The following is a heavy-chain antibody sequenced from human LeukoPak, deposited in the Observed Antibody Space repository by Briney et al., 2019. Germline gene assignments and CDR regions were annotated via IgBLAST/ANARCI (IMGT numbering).Heavy chain of an antibody. CDR1: GFTFSSYW. D-gene: IGHD5-24*01. V-gene: IGHV3-74*01. Sequence: GGSLRLSCAASGFTFSSYWMHWVRQAPGKGLVWVSRINSDGSSTSYADSVEGRFTISRDNAKNTLYLQMNSLRAEDTAVYYCARGRDGYNPGAIDYWGQGTLVTVSS. CDR2: INSDGSST. CDR3: ARGRDGYNPGAIDY. J-gene: IGHJ4*02.